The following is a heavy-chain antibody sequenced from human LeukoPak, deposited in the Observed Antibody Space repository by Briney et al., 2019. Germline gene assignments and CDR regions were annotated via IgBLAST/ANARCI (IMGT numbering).Heavy chain of an antibody. CDR1: GGSFSGYY. J-gene: IGHJ5*02. CDR2: INHSGST. D-gene: IGHD6-13*01. V-gene: IGHV4-34*01. Sequence: SSETLSLTCAVYGGSFSGYYWSWIRQPPGKGLEWIGEINHSGSTNYNPSLKSRVTISVDTSKNQFSLKLSSVTAADTAVYYCARFRGEAAGSLWFDPWGQGTLVTVSS. CDR3: ARFRGEAAGSLWFDP.